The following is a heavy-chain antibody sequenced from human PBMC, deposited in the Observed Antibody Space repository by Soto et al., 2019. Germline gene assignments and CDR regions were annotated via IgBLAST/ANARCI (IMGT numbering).Heavy chain of an antibody. V-gene: IGHV1-8*01. CDR1: GHTFTTDD. CDR3: ARYEPGAAFTS. CDR2: VDPKSGNA. Sequence: QVQLVQSGAEVKKPAASVKVSCKASGHTFTTDDINWMRQATGQGPEWMGWVDPKSGNAGYAQKFQGRVTMTGDSSFSTVYMELSSLTSEDTAIYYCARYEPGAAFTSWGQGTPVTVSS. J-gene: IGHJ5*02. D-gene: IGHD6-13*01.